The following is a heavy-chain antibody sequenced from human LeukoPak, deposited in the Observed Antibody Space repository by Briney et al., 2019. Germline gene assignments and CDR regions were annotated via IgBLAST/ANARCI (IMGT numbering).Heavy chain of an antibody. J-gene: IGHJ4*02. CDR1: GYSFTSFW. D-gene: IGHD6-13*01. V-gene: IGHV5-10-1*01. Sequence: GESLKISWKGSGYSFTSFWISWVRQMPGKGLEWLGRIDPSDSYTNYSPSFQGHVTISADKSISTAYLQWSSLKASDTAMYYCARSPGIAAADYYFDYWGQGTLVTVSS. CDR3: ARSPGIAAADYYFDY. CDR2: IDPSDSYT.